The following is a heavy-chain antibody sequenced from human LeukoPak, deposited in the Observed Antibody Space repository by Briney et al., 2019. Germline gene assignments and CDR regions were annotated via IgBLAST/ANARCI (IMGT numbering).Heavy chain of an antibody. CDR1: GLPFSSYA. CDR3: ARVHDTTGYYHYFDS. CDR2: ISHHGSNE. Sequence: GGSLRLSCAASGLPFSSYAMHWVRQAPDKGLEWVAMISHHGSNEYYADSVKGRFTISRDNSKNTVYLQMNNPRVEDTAIYYCARVHDTTGYYHYFDSWGQGTLVTVSS. D-gene: IGHD3-9*01. J-gene: IGHJ4*02. V-gene: IGHV3-30*14.